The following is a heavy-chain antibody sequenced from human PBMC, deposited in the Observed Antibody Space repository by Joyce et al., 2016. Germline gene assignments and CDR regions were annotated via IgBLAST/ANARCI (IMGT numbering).Heavy chain of an antibody. D-gene: IGHD6-19*01. J-gene: IGHJ4*02. CDR1: GASFASAW. Sequence: EVQLVQSGVEVKRPGESLKISCQCSGASFASAWIAWVRQRPGEGREWFGVLYPGDSDSRYSPSFLGQVTISVDKSINTAYLQWSSLKASDIAMYYCARHGGGTGFSDFASWGQGTLVTVSS. CDR3: ARHGGGTGFSDFAS. V-gene: IGHV5-51*01. CDR2: LYPGDSDS.